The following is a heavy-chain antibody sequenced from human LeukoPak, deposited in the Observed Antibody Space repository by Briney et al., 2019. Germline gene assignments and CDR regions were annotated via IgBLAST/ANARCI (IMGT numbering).Heavy chain of an antibody. V-gene: IGHV3-23*01. CDR3: AKEVAAGRKGIDY. J-gene: IGHJ4*02. CDR2: ITGSGGGT. Sequence: GWSLRLSCAASGFTFSSYAMSWVRQAPGKGLEWVSGITGSGGGTYYADSVKGRFTISRDSSSSTLFLQMKSLRAEDTATYYCAKEVAAGRKGIDYWGQGILVTVSS. D-gene: IGHD6-6*01. CDR1: GFTFSSYA.